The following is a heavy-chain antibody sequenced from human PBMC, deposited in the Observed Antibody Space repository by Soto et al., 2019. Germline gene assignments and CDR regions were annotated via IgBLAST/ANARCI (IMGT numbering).Heavy chain of an antibody. CDR2: INSDGSSI. D-gene: IGHD3-9*01. Sequence: VQLVASGGGLVQPGGSLRLSCAAAGFSFSRYWMHWVRQVPGKGPMWLSRINSDGSSISYTDSVKGRFTISRANAKNTLYLQMNSLRAEDTAIYYCARELENDWNYYMDVWGSGTTVTVSS. J-gene: IGHJ6*03. V-gene: IGHV3-74*01. CDR3: ARELENDWNYYMDV. CDR1: GFSFSRYW.